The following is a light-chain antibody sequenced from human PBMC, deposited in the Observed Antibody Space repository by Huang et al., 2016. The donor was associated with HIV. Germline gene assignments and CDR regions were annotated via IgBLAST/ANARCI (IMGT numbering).Light chain of an antibody. CDR1: RSVSTN. CDR3: HQYNNWLLS. Sequence: EIVMPQSPAPLSVYPGQRVTLPCRAIRSVSTNLAWYQQRHGQAPRLLIYGSSTRAPGIPARVSGSGSGTDFSLTISSLQSEDFALYYCHQYNNWLLSFGGGTRV. J-gene: IGKJ4*01. CDR2: GSS. V-gene: IGKV3-15*01.